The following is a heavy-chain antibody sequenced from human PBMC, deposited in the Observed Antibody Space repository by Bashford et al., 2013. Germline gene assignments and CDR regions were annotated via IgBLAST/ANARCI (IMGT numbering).Heavy chain of an antibody. J-gene: IGHJ5*02. Sequence: HWVRQAPGKGLEWVSGVNWSGTTIGYADSVRGRFTVSKDKAQGSLVLQMNSLRTEDTALYYCAKALGGAYYYDLDLWGQGTQVTVSS. V-gene: IGHV3-9*01. CDR2: VNWSGTTI. CDR3: AKALGGAYYYDLDL. D-gene: IGHD4/OR15-4a*01.